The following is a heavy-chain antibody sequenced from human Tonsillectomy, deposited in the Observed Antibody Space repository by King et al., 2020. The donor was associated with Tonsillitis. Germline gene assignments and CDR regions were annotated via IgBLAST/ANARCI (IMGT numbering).Heavy chain of an antibody. CDR3: ARSSSFDY. V-gene: IGHV4-34*01. CDR2: IDHSGST. J-gene: IGHJ4*02. CDR1: GGSFSGYY. Sequence: VQLQQWGAGLLKPSETLSLTCAVYGGSFSGYYWSWIRQPPGKGLGWSGEIDHSGSTNYNPSLKSRVTFSVDTSKNQCSLKLTSVTAADTAVYYCARSSSFDYWGQGTLVTVSS. D-gene: IGHD6-13*01.